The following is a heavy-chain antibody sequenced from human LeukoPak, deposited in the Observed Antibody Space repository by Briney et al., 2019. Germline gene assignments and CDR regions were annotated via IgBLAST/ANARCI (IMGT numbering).Heavy chain of an antibody. CDR2: ISYDGSNK. CDR3: ARDSAHWGLQSPHRAFDI. CDR1: GFTFSSYA. V-gene: IGHV3-30*04. Sequence: GGSLRLSCAASGFTFSSYAMHWVRQAPGKGLEWVAVISYDGSNKYYADSVKGRFTISRDNSKNTLYLQMNSLRAEDTAVYYCARDSAHWGLQSPHRAFDIWGQGTMVTVSS. D-gene: IGHD5-24*01. J-gene: IGHJ3*02.